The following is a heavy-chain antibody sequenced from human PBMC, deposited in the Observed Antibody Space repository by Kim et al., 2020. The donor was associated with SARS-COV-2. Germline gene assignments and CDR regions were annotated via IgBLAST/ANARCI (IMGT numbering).Heavy chain of an antibody. J-gene: IGHJ3*02. Sequence: GGSLRLSCAASGFTFSSYGMHWVRQAPGKGLEWVAVIWYDGSNKYYADSVKGRFTISRDNSKNTLYLQMNSLRAEDTAVYYCARALAPYYDFWSGSYTWVFAIWGQGTMVTVSS. V-gene: IGHV3-33*01. CDR2: IWYDGSNK. D-gene: IGHD3-3*01. CDR1: GFTFSSYG. CDR3: ARALAPYYDFWSGSYTWVFAI.